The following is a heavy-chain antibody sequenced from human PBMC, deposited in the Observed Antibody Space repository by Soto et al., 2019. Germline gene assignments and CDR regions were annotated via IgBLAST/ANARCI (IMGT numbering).Heavy chain of an antibody. V-gene: IGHV4-61*01. CDR3: ARVQYSGDGYNEFFDS. J-gene: IGHJ5*01. CDR2: VYVGGST. Sequence: SETLSLTCTVSGASVSNGRYYWNWIRQSPGKGLEWIGYVYVGGSTNYNPSLKSRVTISIDTSKNQFSLKLNSVSAADTAVYYCARVQYSGDGYNEFFDSWGQGTLVTVS. D-gene: IGHD1-26*01. CDR1: GASVSNGRYY.